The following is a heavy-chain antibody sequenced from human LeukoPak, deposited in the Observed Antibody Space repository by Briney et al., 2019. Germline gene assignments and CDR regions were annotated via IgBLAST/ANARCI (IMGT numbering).Heavy chain of an antibody. CDR2: IYPGDSDT. CDR1: GYSFTSYW. Sequence: GASLKISCKGSGYSFTSYWIGWVRQMPGKGLEWMGIIYPGDSDTRYSPSFQGQVTISADKSISTAYLQWSSLKASDTAMYYCARFSGSGSSFPTPDIWGQGTMVTVSS. D-gene: IGHD3-10*01. CDR3: ARFSGSGSSFPTPDI. J-gene: IGHJ3*02. V-gene: IGHV5-51*01.